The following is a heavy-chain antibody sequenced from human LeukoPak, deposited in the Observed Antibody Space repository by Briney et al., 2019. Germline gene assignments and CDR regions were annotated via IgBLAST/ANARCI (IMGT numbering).Heavy chain of an antibody. CDR1: GFTFSTYA. CDR3: AKRITVVARDAFDF. CDR2: ISGSGGST. J-gene: IGHJ3*01. V-gene: IGHV3-23*01. Sequence: GGSLRLSCAASGFTFSTYAMSWVRQAPGKGLEWVSSISGSGGSTFYADSVKGRFTISRDNSKNTLYLQMNSLRAEDTAVYYCAKRITVVARDAFDFWGQGTMVTVSS. D-gene: IGHD1-14*01.